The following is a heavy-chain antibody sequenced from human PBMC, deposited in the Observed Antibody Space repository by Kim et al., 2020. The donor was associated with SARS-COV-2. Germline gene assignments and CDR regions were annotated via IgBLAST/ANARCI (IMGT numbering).Heavy chain of an antibody. CDR3: AKVKSGNWNGFDY. Sequence: GGSLRLSCAASGFTFSSYAMSWVRQAPGKGLEWVSVIYSGGSSTYYADSVKGRFTISRDNSKNTLYLQMNSLRAEDTAVYYCAKVKSGNWNGFDYWGQGTLVTVSS. J-gene: IGHJ4*02. CDR1: GFTFSSYA. CDR2: IYSGGSST. D-gene: IGHD1-1*01. V-gene: IGHV3-23*03.